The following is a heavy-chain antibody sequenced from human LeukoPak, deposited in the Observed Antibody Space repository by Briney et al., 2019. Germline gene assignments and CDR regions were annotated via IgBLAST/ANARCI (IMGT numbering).Heavy chain of an antibody. D-gene: IGHD5-24*01. V-gene: IGHV4-59*01. J-gene: IGHJ3*02. CDR1: GGSISSYY. CDR3: ARGQMATIFSAFDI. Sequence: SETLSLTCTVSGGSISSYYWSWLRQPPGKGLEWIGYIYYSGSTNYNPSLKSRVTISVDTSKNQFSLKLSSVTAADTAVYYCARGQMATIFSAFDIWGQGAMVTVSS. CDR2: IYYSGST.